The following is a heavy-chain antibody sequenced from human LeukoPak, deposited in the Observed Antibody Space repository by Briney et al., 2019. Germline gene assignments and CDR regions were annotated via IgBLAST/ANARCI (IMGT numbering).Heavy chain of an antibody. J-gene: IGHJ4*02. CDR2: ISSSSSTI. D-gene: IGHD1-26*01. CDR3: ARDIGGSYSAIDY. CDR1: GFTFSSYS. V-gene: IGHV3-48*04. Sequence: GGSLRLSCAASGFTFSSYSMNWVRQAPGKGLEWVSYISSSSSTIYYADSVKGRFTISRDNAKNSLYLQMNSLRAEDTAVYYCARDIGGSYSAIDYWGQGTLVTVPS.